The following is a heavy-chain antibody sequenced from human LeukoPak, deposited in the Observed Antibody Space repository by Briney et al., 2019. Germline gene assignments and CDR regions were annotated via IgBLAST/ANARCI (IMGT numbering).Heavy chain of an antibody. J-gene: IGHJ4*02. CDR1: GFTSSSYA. D-gene: IGHD2-8*01. V-gene: IGHV3-23*01. CDR2: ISGSGDNT. CDR3: AKDTSIGRYCTNGICSPFDY. Sequence: GRSLRLSCAASGFTSSSYAMSWVRQAPGKGLEWVSAISGSGDNTYDADSVKGRFTISRDNSKNTLYLQMNSLRAEDTAVYYCAKDTSIGRYCTNGICSPFDYWGQGTLVTVSS.